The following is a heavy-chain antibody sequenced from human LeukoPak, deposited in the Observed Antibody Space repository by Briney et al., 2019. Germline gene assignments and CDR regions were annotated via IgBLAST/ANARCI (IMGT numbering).Heavy chain of an antibody. CDR2: IYYSGST. CDR1: GGSISSYY. D-gene: IGHD3-10*01. V-gene: IGHV4-59*01. Sequence: PSETLSLTCTVSGGSISSYYWSWIRQPPGKGLEWIGYIYYSGSTNYNPSLKSRVTISVDTSKNQFSLKVGSVTAADTAVYYCARDGGGYYGSGSYSWFDPWGQGTLVTVSS. J-gene: IGHJ5*02. CDR3: ARDGGGYYGSGSYSWFDP.